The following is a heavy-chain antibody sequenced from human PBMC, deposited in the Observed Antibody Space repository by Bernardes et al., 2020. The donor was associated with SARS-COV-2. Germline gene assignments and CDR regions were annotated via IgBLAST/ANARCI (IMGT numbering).Heavy chain of an antibody. CDR1: GDSINSASYR. CDR2: LSYGGST. Sequence: SETLSLTCSVSGDSINSASYRWGWIRQAPGKGLEWIGSLSYGGSTYYNPSLKSRVTISVDTSKNQFSLKLSSVTAADTAVYYCARQHLGGVTIFGVVTTDRYFDYWGQGTLVTVSS. J-gene: IGHJ4*02. D-gene: IGHD3-3*01. CDR3: ARQHLGGVTIFGVVTTDRYFDY. V-gene: IGHV4-39*01.